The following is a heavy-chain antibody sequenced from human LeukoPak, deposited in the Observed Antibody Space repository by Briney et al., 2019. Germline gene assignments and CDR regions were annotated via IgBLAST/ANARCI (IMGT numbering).Heavy chain of an antibody. Sequence: GGSLRLSCAASGFTFSSYSMNWVRQAPGKGLEWVSSISSSSSYIYYADSVKGRFTISRDNAKNSLYLQMNSLRAEDTAVYYCARDVGYCSSNSCSDYYYYMDVWGKGTTVTISS. CDR2: ISSSSSYI. CDR1: GFTFSSYS. D-gene: IGHD2-2*01. V-gene: IGHV3-21*01. J-gene: IGHJ6*03. CDR3: ARDVGYCSSNSCSDYYYYMDV.